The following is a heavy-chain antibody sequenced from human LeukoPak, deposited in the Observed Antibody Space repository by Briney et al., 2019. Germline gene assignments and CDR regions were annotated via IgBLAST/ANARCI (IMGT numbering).Heavy chain of an antibody. J-gene: IGHJ4*02. CDR2: INPNSGDT. D-gene: IGHD2-21*02. CDR3: ARGDCLF. CDR1: GYTFTGYY. Sequence: ASVKVSCKASGYTFTGYYMHWVRQAPGQGLEWMAWINPNSGDTKYAQKFQGRVTMTRDTSISTAYMEVSRLTSDDTAVYYCARGDCLFWGQGTLVIVSS. V-gene: IGHV1-2*02.